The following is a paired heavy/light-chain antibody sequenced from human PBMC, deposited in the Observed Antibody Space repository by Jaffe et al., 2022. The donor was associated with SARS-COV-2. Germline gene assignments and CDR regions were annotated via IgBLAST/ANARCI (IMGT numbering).Light chain of an antibody. V-gene: IGLV1-40*01. CDR3: QSYDSSLSGL. Sequence: QSVLTQPPSVSGAPGQRVTISCTGSSSNIGAGYDVHWYQQLPGTAPKLLIYGNTNRPSGVPDRFSGSKSGTSASLAITGLQTEDEADYYCQSYDSSLSGLFGGGTKLTVL. CDR2: GNT. J-gene: IGLJ3*02. CDR1: SSNIGAGYD.
Heavy chain of an antibody. V-gene: IGHV4-59*02. CDR2: IYNNGGT. J-gene: IGHJ2*01. D-gene: IGHD6-19*01. CDR1: GDSVSTYY. CDR3: ARIDSGINLHWYFDL. Sequence: QVQLQESGPGLVKPSETLSLTCTVSGDSVSTYYWSWIRQPPGKGLEYIGYIYNNGGTNYNPSLKSRVTISIDTSRNHFSLKLTSVTAADTAVYYCARIDSGINLHWYFDLWGRGTLVTVSS.